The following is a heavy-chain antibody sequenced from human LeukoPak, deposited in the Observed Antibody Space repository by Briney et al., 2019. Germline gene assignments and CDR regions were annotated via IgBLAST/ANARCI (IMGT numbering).Heavy chain of an antibody. CDR3: AKAAGGGWAPFEY. Sequence: PGGSLRLSCAASGFTFSSYAMSWVRQAPGEGLEWVSAISGSGGRTYYADSVKGRSTISRDNSKNTLYLQMNSLRAEDTAVYYCAKAAGGGWAPFEYWGQGTLVTVSS. D-gene: IGHD6-19*01. J-gene: IGHJ4*02. CDR2: ISGSGGRT. V-gene: IGHV3-23*01. CDR1: GFTFSSYA.